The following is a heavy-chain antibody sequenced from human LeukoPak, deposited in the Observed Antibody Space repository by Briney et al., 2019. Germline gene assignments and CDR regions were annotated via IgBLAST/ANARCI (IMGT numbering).Heavy chain of an antibody. V-gene: IGHV4-34*01. CDR1: GGSFSGYY. CDR3: ASRGIVATDVRY. D-gene: IGHD5-12*01. Sequence: SETLSLTCAVYGGSFSGYYWSWIRQPPGKGLEWIGEINHSGSTNYNPSLKSRVTISVDTSKNQFSLKLGSVTAADTAVYYCASRGIVATDVRYWGQGTLVTVSS. J-gene: IGHJ4*02. CDR2: INHSGST.